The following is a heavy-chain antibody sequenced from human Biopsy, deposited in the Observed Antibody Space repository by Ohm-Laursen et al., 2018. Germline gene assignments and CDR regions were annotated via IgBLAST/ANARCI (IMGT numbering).Heavy chain of an antibody. V-gene: IGHV3-33*08. J-gene: IGHJ4*02. CDR2: IWYDGSNK. Sequence: SLRLSCAASGFTFSSHAMHWVRQAPGKGLEWVAVIWYDGSNKYYADSVKGRFTISRDDPKNTLYLQMNSLRAEDTAVYYCAREGDDSSGYTPHYFDYWGQGTLVTVSS. D-gene: IGHD3-22*01. CDR3: AREGDDSSGYTPHYFDY. CDR1: GFTFSSHA.